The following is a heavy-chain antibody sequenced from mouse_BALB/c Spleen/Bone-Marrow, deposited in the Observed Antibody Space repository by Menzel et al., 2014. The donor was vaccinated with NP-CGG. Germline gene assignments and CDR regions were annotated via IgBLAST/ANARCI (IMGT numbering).Heavy chain of an antibody. V-gene: IGHV5-17*02. CDR3: ARSGSSSGYFDY. Sequence: DVQLVESGGGLVQPGGSRKLSCAASGFTFSSFGMHWVRQAPEKGLEWVAYISSGSSTIYHADTVMGRFTISRDNPKNTLFLQMTSLRSEDTAMYYCARSGSSSGYFDYWGQGTTLTVSS. J-gene: IGHJ2*01. D-gene: IGHD1-1*01. CDR1: GFTFSSFG. CDR2: ISSGSSTI.